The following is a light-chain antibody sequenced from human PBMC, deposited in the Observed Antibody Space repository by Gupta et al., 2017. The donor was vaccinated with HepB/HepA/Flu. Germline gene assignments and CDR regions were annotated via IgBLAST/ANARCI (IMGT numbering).Light chain of an antibody. V-gene: IGLV7-46*01. J-gene: IGLJ2*01. Sequence: AXVXXXPXXXVSXXXTVTLXCXXSTGAVTSGHYPYWFQQKPGQAPRTLIYDTSNKHSWTPARFSGSLLGGKAALTLSGAQPEDEAEYYCLLSYSGALVVFGGGTKLTVL. CDR1: TGAVTSGHY. CDR3: LLSYSGALVV. CDR2: DTS.